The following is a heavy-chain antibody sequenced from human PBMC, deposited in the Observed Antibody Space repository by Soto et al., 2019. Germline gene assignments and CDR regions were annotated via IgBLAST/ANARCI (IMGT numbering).Heavy chain of an antibody. CDR2: IKQDGSEK. Sequence: GGSLRLSCAASGFTFSSYWMSWVRQAPGKGLEWVANIKQDGSEKYYVDSVKGRFTISRDKAKNSLYLQMNSRRAEDTAVYYCARDSEELMITFGGVIGSYAFDIWGQGTMVTVSS. V-gene: IGHV3-7*01. CDR1: GFTFSSYW. CDR3: ARDSEELMITFGGVIGSYAFDI. J-gene: IGHJ3*02. D-gene: IGHD3-16*02.